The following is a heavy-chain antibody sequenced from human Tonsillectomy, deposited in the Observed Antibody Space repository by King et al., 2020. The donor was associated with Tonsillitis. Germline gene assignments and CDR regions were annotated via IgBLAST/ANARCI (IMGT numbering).Heavy chain of an antibody. CDR3: AKDVAVAGGVLYFDY. D-gene: IGHD6-19*01. CDR2: VSGSGGST. CDR1: GFTFSSYA. V-gene: IGHV3-23*04. J-gene: IGHJ4*02. Sequence: VQLVESGGGLVQPGGSLRLSCAASGFTFSSYAMSWVRQAPGKGLEWVSAVSGSGGSTYDADSVKGRFTISRDNSKSTLHLQMNSLRAEDTAVYYCAKDVAVAGGVLYFDYWGKGTLVTVSS.